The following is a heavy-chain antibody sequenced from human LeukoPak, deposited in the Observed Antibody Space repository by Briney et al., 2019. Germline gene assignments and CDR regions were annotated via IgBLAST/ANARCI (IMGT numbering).Heavy chain of an antibody. D-gene: IGHD3-10*01. CDR1: GYTFTGYY. CDR2: INPNSGDT. J-gene: IGHJ4*02. V-gene: IGHV1-2*02. Sequence: ASVKVSCKASGYTFTGYYMHWVRQAPGQGLEWMGWINPNSGDTNFAQKFQGRVTMTRDTSISTAYMELSRLTSDDTAIYYCAGDGGFDYWGQGTLVTVSS. CDR3: AGDGGFDY.